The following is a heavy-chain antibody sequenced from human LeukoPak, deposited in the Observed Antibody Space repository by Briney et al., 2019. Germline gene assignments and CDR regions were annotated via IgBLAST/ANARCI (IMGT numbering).Heavy chain of an antibody. Sequence: GGSLRLSCAASGFTFSSYSMNWVRQAPGKGLEWVSSISSSSSYIYYADSVKGRFTIYRDNAKNSLYLQMNSLRAEDTAVYYCAREVVGYYFDYWGQGTLVTVSS. D-gene: IGHD2-2*01. J-gene: IGHJ4*02. CDR1: GFTFSSYS. CDR3: AREVVGYYFDY. CDR2: ISSSSSYI. V-gene: IGHV3-21*01.